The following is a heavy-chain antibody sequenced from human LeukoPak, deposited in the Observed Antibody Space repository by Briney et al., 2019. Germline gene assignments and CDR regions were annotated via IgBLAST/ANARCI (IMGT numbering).Heavy chain of an antibody. D-gene: IGHD1-1*01. V-gene: IGHV3-30*04. CDR2: ISYDGSNK. CDR1: GFTFSSYA. Sequence: PGGSLRLSCAASGFTFSSYAMHWVRQAPGKGLEWVAVISYDGSNKYYADSVKGRFTISRDNSKNTLYLQMNSQRAEDTAVYYCASTTYNWNDAYYYYGMDVWGKGTTVTVSS. J-gene: IGHJ6*04. CDR3: ASTTYNWNDAYYYYGMDV.